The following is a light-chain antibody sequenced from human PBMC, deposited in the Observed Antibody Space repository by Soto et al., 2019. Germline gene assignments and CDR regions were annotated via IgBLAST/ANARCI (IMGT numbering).Light chain of an antibody. CDR3: MQGTHWPPT. Sequence: DVVLTQSPLSLPVTLGQPASISCRSSQSLVYSDGNTYLNGFQQRPGQSPRRLIYKVSKRDSGVQDRFSGSWSDTDFTLKISRVETEDVGVYDCMQGTHWPPTVGPGTKVDIK. CDR2: KVS. V-gene: IGKV2-30*01. CDR1: QSLVYSDGNTY. J-gene: IGKJ3*01.